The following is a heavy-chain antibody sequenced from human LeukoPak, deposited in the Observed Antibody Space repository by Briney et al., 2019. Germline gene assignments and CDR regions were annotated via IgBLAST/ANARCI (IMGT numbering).Heavy chain of an antibody. D-gene: IGHD6-13*01. CDR2: ISYDGSNK. J-gene: IGHJ3*02. V-gene: IGHV3-30*18. Sequence: PGGSLRLSCAASGFTFSSYGMPWVRQAPGKGLEWVAVISYDGSNKYYADSVKGRFTISRDNSKNTLYLQMNSLRAEDTAVYYCAKGLGSSWSRGAFDTWGQGTMVTVSS. CDR3: AKGLGSSWSRGAFDT. CDR1: GFTFSSYG.